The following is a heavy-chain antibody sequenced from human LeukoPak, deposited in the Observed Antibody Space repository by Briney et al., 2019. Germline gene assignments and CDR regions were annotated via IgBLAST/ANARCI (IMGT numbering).Heavy chain of an antibody. CDR3: ARDDGVLWFGELGY. CDR2: IWYDGSNK. Sequence: GGSLRLSCAASGFTFRSYGMHWVRQAPGKGLEWVAVIWYDGSNKYYADSVKGRFTISRDNSKNTLYLQMNSLRAEDTAVYYCARDDGVLWFGELGYWGQGTLVTVSS. D-gene: IGHD3-10*01. J-gene: IGHJ4*02. V-gene: IGHV3-33*01. CDR1: GFTFRSYG.